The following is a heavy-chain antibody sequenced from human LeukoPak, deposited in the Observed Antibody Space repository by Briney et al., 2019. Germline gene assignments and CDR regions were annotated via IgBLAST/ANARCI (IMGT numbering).Heavy chain of an antibody. CDR2: IYYSGST. J-gene: IGHJ3*02. Sequence: SETLSLTCTVSGGSISSYYWSWIRQPPGKGLEWIGYIYYSGSTNYNPSLKSRVTISVDTSKNQFSLKLSSVTAADMAVYYCASTYYYGPDAFDIWGQGTMVTVSS. V-gene: IGHV4-59*08. CDR1: GGSISSYY. D-gene: IGHD3-10*01. CDR3: ASTYYYGPDAFDI.